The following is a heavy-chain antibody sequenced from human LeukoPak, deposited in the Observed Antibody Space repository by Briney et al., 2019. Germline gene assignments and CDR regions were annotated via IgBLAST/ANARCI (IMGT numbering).Heavy chain of an antibody. D-gene: IGHD4-23*01. J-gene: IGHJ4*02. V-gene: IGHV3-30*18. CDR3: AKDAVDALDY. CDR2: ISYGGSKK. Sequence: GGSLRLSCAASGFTFSSFAIHWVRQAPGKGLEWVTVISYGGSKKYYADSVKGRFTISRDNSKNTLYLQMNSLRAEDTALYYCAKDAVDALDYWGQGTLVTVSS. CDR1: GFTFSSFA.